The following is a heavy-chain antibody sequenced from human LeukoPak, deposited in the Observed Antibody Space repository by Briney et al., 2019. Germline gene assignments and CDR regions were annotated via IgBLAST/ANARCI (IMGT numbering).Heavy chain of an antibody. D-gene: IGHD6-19*01. Sequence: LESLSLTCTVAGGSISSYYWSWIRHRPGKGQGCVGCIYYSGSTNYNPSLKSRVTISVDTSTNQFSLKRSSVTAADTAVCYCARHGYSSGSLAWFDPWGQGTQVTVS. CDR3: ARHGYSSGSLAWFDP. CDR2: IYYSGST. V-gene: IGHV4-59*01. J-gene: IGHJ5*02. CDR1: GGSISSYY.